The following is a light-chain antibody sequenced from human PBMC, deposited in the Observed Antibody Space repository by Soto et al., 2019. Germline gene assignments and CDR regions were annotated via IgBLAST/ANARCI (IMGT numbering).Light chain of an antibody. CDR1: QSVSSN. V-gene: IGKV3-20*01. Sequence: EIVLTQSPGTLSLSPGERATLSCRASQSVSSNLAWYQQKPGQAPRLLIYGASSSATGIPDRFSGSGSGTDFTXTISTLEPXDXAVXXXQQYXXSXXXGXGTKLEIK. CDR2: GAS. CDR3: QQYXXSXX. J-gene: IGKJ2*01.